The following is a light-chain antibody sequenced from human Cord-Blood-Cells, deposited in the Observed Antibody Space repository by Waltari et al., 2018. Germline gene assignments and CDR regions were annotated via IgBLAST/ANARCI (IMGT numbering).Light chain of an antibody. CDR2: DAS. V-gene: IGKV1-33*01. Sequence: DIQMTQSPSSLSASVGDRVTITCQASQDISNYLNWYQQKPGKAPKLLIYDASNLETGVPSRFSASGSGTDFTFTISSLQPEDIATYYCQQYDNLPLTFGPGTKVDIK. J-gene: IGKJ3*01. CDR1: QDISNY. CDR3: QQYDNLPLT.